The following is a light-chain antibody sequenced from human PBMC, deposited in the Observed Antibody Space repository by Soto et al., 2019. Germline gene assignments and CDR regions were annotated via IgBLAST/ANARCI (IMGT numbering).Light chain of an antibody. CDR3: QQYGSSPIT. CDR2: DAS. Sequence: EIVMTQSPATLSVSPGARATLSCRASQSVSSSYVAWYQHRPGLAPRLLIHDASSRATGIPDRFSGTKSGTDFTLTIRRLEPEDAAVYYCQQYGSSPITFGQGTRLEIK. J-gene: IGKJ5*01. V-gene: IGKV3D-20*01. CDR1: QSVSSSY.